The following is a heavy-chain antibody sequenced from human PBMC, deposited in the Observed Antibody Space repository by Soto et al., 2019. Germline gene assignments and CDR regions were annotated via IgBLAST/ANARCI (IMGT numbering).Heavy chain of an antibody. CDR2: GKEGGHT. V-gene: IGHV4-34*01. CDR1: GGSLSGYY. J-gene: IGHJ4*02. D-gene: IGHD2-15*01. Sequence: QVQLQQWGAGLLKPSETLSLNCAVTGGSLSGYYWSWIRQPPGKGLEWIGEGKEGGHTNYSPSLRGQVTISSDTSNNQFSLRLTSVTAADTGVYYCARGQEGVVATHWDQGSLVTVSS. CDR3: ARGQEGVVATH.